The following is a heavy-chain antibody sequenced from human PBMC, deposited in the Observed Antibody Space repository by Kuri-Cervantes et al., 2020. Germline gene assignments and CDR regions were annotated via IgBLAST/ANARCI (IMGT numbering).Heavy chain of an antibody. V-gene: IGHV3-48*02. J-gene: IGHJ4*02. CDR1: GFTFSSYS. CDR2: ISSSSSTI. D-gene: IGHD5-12*01. Sequence: GGSLRLSCAASGFTFSSYSMNWVCQAPGKGLEWVSYISSSSSTIYYADSVKGRFTISRDNAKNSLYLQMNSLRDEDTAVYYCARAYDSGYDYSGYYFDYWGQGTLVTVSS. CDR3: ARAYDSGYDYSGYYFDY.